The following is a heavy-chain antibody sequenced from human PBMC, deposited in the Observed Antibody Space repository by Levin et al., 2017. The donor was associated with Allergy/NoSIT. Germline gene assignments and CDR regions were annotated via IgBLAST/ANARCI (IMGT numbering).Heavy chain of an antibody. J-gene: IGHJ3*02. Sequence: GESLKISCAASGFTFINYWMHWVRQAPGKGLVWVSRVNNDGSDTIYADSVKGRFTISRDNAKNTLHLQTTSLRAEDTAVYYCARGGYHHAFDIWGQGTMVTVSS. CDR1: GFTFINYW. CDR2: VNNDGSDT. D-gene: IGHD5-18*01. V-gene: IGHV3-74*01. CDR3: ARGGYHHAFDI.